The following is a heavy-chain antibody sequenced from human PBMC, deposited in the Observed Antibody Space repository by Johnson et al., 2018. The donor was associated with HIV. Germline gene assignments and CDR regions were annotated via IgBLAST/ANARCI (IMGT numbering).Heavy chain of an antibody. CDR2: IQYDGSNK. CDR1: GFTFDDYG. D-gene: IGHD5-12*01. J-gene: IGHJ3*02. V-gene: IGHV3-30*02. Sequence: QVQLVESGGGVARPGGSLRLSCAASGFTFDDYGMSWVRQDPGKGLEWVAFIQYDGSNKYYADSVKGRFTISRDNSKNTLYLQMGSLRVEDMAVYYCARSDVDIVATILFDIWGQGTMVTVSS. CDR3: ARSDVDIVATILFDI.